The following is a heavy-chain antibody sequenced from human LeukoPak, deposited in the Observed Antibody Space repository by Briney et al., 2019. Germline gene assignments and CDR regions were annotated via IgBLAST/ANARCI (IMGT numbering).Heavy chain of an antibody. CDR1: GYTFTGYY. V-gene: IGHV1-2*02. D-gene: IGHD6-13*01. CDR2: INPNSGGT. Sequence: GASVKVSCKASGYTFTGYYMHWVRQAPGQGLEWMGWINPNSGGTNCAQKFQGRVTMTRDTSISTAYMELSRLRSDDTAVYYCARLRYSSSWSNFDYWGQGTLVTVSS. J-gene: IGHJ4*02. CDR3: ARLRYSSSWSNFDY.